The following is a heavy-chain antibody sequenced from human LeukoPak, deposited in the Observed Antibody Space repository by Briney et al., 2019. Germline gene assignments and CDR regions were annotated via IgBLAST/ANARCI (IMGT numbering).Heavy chain of an antibody. CDR3: ARMRWLHQYYFDY. CDR1: GGSISSSSYY. D-gene: IGHD5-24*01. CDR2: IYYSGST. J-gene: IGHJ4*02. Sequence: PSETLSLTCAVSGGSISSSSYYWGWIRQPPGKGLEWIGSIYYSGSTYYNPSLKSRVTISVDTSKNQFSLKLSSVTAADTAVYYCARMRWLHQYYFDYWGQGTLVTVSS. V-gene: IGHV4-39*07.